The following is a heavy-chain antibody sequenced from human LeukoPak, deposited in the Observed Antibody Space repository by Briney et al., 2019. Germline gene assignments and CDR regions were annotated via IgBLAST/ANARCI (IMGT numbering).Heavy chain of an antibody. V-gene: IGHV3-53*01. CDR1: GFTVSSNY. Sequence: GGSLILSCATSGFTVSSNYMSRVRQAPGKGLEWVSIIYSGPSTYYADSVQGRFTISRDNSKNTLYLQMNSLRAEDTDVYYCARDSGGAYLGYWGQGTLVTVSS. CDR3: ARDSGGAYLGY. J-gene: IGHJ4*02. CDR2: IYSGPST. D-gene: IGHD3-10*01.